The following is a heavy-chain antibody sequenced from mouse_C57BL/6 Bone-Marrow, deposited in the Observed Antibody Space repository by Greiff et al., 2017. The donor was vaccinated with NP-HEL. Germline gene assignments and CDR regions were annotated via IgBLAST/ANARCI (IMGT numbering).Heavy chain of an antibody. V-gene: IGHV1-81*01. CDR3: ARDFITTVVAPFAY. D-gene: IGHD1-1*01. CDR2: IYPRSGNT. Sequence: VKLQESGAELARPGASVKLSCKASGYTFTSYGISWVKQRTGQGLEWIGEIYPRSGNTYYNEKFKGKATLTADKSSSTAYMELRSLTSEDSAVYFCARDFITTVVAPFAYWGQGTLVTVSA. CDR1: GYTFTSYG. J-gene: IGHJ3*01.